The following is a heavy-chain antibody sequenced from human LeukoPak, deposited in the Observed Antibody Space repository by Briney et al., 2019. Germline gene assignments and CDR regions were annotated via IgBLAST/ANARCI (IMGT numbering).Heavy chain of an antibody. J-gene: IGHJ4*02. CDR2: VFHSGST. V-gene: IGHV4-4*02. Sequence: PSGTLSLTCAVSGDSLGASINSPNWWSWVRQPPGKGLERIGEVFHSGSTNYNPSLKSRVTMSVDTSKNQFSLNLTSVTAADTAVYFCARAPRAYCSTTGSCFQDYWGQGTLVTVSS. CDR1: GDSLGASINSPNW. CDR3: ARAPRAYCSTTGSCFQDY. D-gene: IGHD2-2*01.